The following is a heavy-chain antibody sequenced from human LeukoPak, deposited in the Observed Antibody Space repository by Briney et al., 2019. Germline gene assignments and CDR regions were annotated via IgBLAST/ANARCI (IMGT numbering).Heavy chain of an antibody. CDR2: IVAGTGNT. CDR1: GFTFTSSA. D-gene: IGHD5-18*01. Sequence: GTSVKVSCKASGFTFTSSAVQWVRQARGQRLEWIGWIVAGTGNTNYAQKFQERVTITRDMSTSTAYMELSSLRSEDTAVYYCARPGIQLWSRGPFDIWGQGTVVTVSS. CDR3: ARPGIQLWSRGPFDI. V-gene: IGHV1-58*01. J-gene: IGHJ3*02.